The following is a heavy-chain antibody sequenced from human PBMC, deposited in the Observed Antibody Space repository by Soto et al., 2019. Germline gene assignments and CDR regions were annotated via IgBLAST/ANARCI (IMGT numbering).Heavy chain of an antibody. Sequence: QVQLVESGGGVVQPGRSLRLSCAASGFTFSSYGMHWVRQAPGKGLEWVAVIWYDGSNKYYADSVKGRFTISRDNSKKTLYMQMNSLRAEDTAVYYCARDSGYGDYPKWFDPWGQGTLVTVSS. D-gene: IGHD4-17*01. CDR1: GFTFSSYG. J-gene: IGHJ5*02. CDR3: ARDSGYGDYPKWFDP. CDR2: IWYDGSNK. V-gene: IGHV3-33*01.